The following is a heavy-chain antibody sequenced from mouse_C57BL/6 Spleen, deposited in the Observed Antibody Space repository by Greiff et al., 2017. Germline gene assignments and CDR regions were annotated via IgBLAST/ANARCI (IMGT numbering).Heavy chain of an antibody. CDR2: ISYDGSN. CDR1: GYSITSGYY. D-gene: IGHD1-1*01. CDR3: ARGGLLRDFDY. Sequence: DVQLQESGPGLVKPSQSLSLTCSVTGYSITSGYYWNWIRQFPGNKLEWMGYISYDGSNNYNPSLKNRISITRDTSKNQFFLKLNSVTTEDTATYYCARGGLLRDFDYWGQGTTLTVSS. J-gene: IGHJ2*01. V-gene: IGHV3-6*01.